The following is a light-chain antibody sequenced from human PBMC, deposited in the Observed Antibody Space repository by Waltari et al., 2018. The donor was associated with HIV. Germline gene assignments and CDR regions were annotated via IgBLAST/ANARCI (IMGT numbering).Light chain of an antibody. V-gene: IGLV2-8*01. J-gene: IGLJ2*01. CDR1: RRYIGLLNI. CDR2: EVS. Sequence: SALTPPPSPSGSPGQSVPTPCAGHRRYIGLLNIVPWYQHHPGKAPKLMISEVSRRPSGVPDRFSGSKSGNTASLTVSGLQAEDEAAYYCFSYAGNNYLLFGGGTKLTVL. CDR3: FSYAGNNYLL.